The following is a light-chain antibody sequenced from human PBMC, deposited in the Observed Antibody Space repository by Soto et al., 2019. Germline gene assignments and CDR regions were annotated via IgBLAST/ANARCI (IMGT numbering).Light chain of an antibody. Sequence: EIVLTQSPATLSLSPGERATLSCRASQSVSSYLAWYQQKPGQAPRLLIYDASNRATGIPARFSGSGSGTDFTLTISSLEPDDFAVYYCQQRSYWPTFGGGTKVDIK. V-gene: IGKV3-11*01. CDR2: DAS. CDR1: QSVSSY. J-gene: IGKJ4*01. CDR3: QQRSYWPT.